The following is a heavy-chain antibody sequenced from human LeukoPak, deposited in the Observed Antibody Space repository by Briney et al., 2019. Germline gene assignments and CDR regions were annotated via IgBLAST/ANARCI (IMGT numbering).Heavy chain of an antibody. J-gene: IGHJ4*02. CDR3: ARAQSTISPHNSGLDY. D-gene: IGHD5-12*01. CDR1: GFIFSSYS. CDR2: ISSSSSYI. V-gene: IGHV3-21*01. Sequence: GGSLRLSCAASGFIFSSYSMNWVRQAPGKGLEWVSSISSSSSYIYYADAVKGRFTISRDNAKNSLYLQMNSLRAEDTAVYYCARAQSTISPHNSGLDYWGQGTLVTVSS.